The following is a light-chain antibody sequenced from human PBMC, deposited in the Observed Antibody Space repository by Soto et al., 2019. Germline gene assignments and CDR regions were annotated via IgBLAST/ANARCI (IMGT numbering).Light chain of an antibody. Sequence: DIQMTQSPSTLSGSVGDRVTITCRASQTISSWLAWYQQKPGKAPKLLIYAASSLQSGVPSRFSGSGSGTDFTLTISRLQPDDFASYYCQQYDSYSWTFGQGTKVDIK. CDR3: QQYDSYSWT. J-gene: IGKJ1*01. CDR2: AAS. V-gene: IGKV1-5*01. CDR1: QTISSW.